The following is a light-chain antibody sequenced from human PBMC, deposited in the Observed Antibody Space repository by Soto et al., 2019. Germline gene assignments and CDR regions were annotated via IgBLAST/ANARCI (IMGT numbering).Light chain of an antibody. CDR3: QQNDNLPPLT. CDR1: RDISNY. V-gene: IGKV1-33*01. CDR2: DAS. Sequence: DIQMTQSPSSLSASVGDRVTITCQASRDISNYLNWYQHKPGKVPKLLIYDASKLETGVPSRFGGRGSGTDFTFTISSLQPEDVATYYCQQNDNLPPLTFGGGTKVEIK. J-gene: IGKJ4*01.